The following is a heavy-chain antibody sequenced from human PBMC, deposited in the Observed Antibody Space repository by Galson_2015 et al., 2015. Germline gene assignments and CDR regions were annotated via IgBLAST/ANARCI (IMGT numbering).Heavy chain of an antibody. CDR3: ARGHLYAPAHFDY. CDR1: GGSISSSNW. CDR2: IHHSGST. D-gene: IGHD2/OR15-2a*01. V-gene: IGHV4-4*02. Sequence: SETLSLTCAVSGGSISSSNWWSWVRQPPGKGLEWIGEIHHSGSTNYNPSLKSRVTISVDKSKNQFSLKLSSVTAADTAVYYCARGHLYAPAHFDYWGQGTLVTVSS. J-gene: IGHJ4*02.